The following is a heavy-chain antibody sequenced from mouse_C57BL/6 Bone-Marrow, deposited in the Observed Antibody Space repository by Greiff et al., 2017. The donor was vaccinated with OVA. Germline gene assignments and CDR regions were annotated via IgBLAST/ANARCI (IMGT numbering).Heavy chain of an antibody. CDR3: AIYYDYEGFAY. J-gene: IGHJ3*01. CDR2: IWGVGST. CDR1: GFSLTSYG. V-gene: IGHV2-6*01. D-gene: IGHD2-4*01. Sequence: VKLVESGPGLVAPSQSLSITCTVSGFSLTSYGVDWVRQSPGKGLEWLGVIWGVGSTNYNSALKSRLSISKDNSKSQVFLKMNSLQTDDTAMYYCAIYYDYEGFAYWGQGTLVTVSA.